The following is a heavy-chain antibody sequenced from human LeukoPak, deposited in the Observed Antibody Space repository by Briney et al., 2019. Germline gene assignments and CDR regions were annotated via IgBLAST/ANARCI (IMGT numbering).Heavy chain of an antibody. CDR2: INHSGST. Sequence: SETLSLTCAVYGGSFSGYYWSWIRQPPGKGLEWIGEINHSGSTNYNPSLKSRVTISVDTSKNQFSLKLSSVTAADTAVYYCARGKPFIVVVVAATRQYYFDYWGQGTRVSVSS. CDR3: ARGKPFIVVVVAATRQYYFDY. CDR1: GGSFSGYY. D-gene: IGHD2-15*01. J-gene: IGHJ4*02. V-gene: IGHV4-34*01.